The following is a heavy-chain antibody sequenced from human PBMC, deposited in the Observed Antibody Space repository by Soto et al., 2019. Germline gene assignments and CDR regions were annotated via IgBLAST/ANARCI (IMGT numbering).Heavy chain of an antibody. V-gene: IGHV3-74*01. CDR1: GFTFEDYA. D-gene: IGHD3-10*01. J-gene: IGHJ3*02. CDR2: INSDGTTI. Sequence: GGSLRLSCAASGFTFEDYAMHWVRQAPGKGLEWVSHINSDGTTIVYADSVKGRFTISRDNAKNTLYLQMNSLRVEDTAVHFCVRDRGYPDSFDIWGPGTLVTVS. CDR3: VRDRGYPDSFDI.